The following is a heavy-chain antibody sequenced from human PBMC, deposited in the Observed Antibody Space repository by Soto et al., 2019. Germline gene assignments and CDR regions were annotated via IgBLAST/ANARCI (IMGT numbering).Heavy chain of an antibody. Sequence: EVQLLESGGGLVQPGGSLRLSCAASGFRFSNYAMSWVRQAPGKGLEWVSSITSSGDSTYFADSVKGRFTISRDNSKNTLYLQLNSLRDEDTAVYYCAKGGAEMLGYYYYFVMDVWGQGTTVSVSS. J-gene: IGHJ6*02. CDR2: ITSSGDST. CDR3: AKGGAEMLGYYYYFVMDV. D-gene: IGHD2-8*01. V-gene: IGHV3-23*01. CDR1: GFRFSNYA.